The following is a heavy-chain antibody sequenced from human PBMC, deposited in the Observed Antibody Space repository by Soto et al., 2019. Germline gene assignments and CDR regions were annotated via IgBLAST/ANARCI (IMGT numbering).Heavy chain of an antibody. CDR2: IWYDGNKK. J-gene: IGHJ6*03. CDR1: GFSFSDYG. Sequence: PGGSLRLSCAASGFSFSDYGMHWVRQAPGKGLEWVAVIWYDGNKKYYADSVKGRLTISRDNSKSTLYLQMNSLRVEDTAVYYCARGAGAYYYYMDVWGTGTTVTVSS. CDR3: ARGAGAYYYYMDV. V-gene: IGHV3-33*01.